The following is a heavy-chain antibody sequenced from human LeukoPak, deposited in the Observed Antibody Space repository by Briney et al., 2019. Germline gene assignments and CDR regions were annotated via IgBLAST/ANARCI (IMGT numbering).Heavy chain of an antibody. J-gene: IGHJ4*02. CDR2: INPSGGST. D-gene: IGHD3-3*01. Sequence: ASVKVSCKASGYTFTGYYMHWVRQAPGQGLEWMGIINPSGGSTSYAQKLQGRVTMTTDTSTSTAYMELRSLRSDDTAVCYCARARSGPHYFDYWGQGTLVTVSS. CDR3: ARARSGPHYFDY. V-gene: IGHV1-46*01. CDR1: GYTFTGYY.